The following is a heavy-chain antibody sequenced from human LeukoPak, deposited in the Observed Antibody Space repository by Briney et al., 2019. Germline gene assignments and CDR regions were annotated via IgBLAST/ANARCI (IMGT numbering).Heavy chain of an antibody. D-gene: IGHD3-16*01. CDR3: ASGGHIDY. Sequence: GGSLRLSCAGSGFSFRSFWMSWVRQAPGKGLEWVANIDEDGNEKNYVDFVKGRFAISRDNAKNSLYLQMNSLRVEDTAVYYCASGGHIDYCGQGTLVTVSS. CDR1: GFSFRSFW. V-gene: IGHV3-7*01. CDR2: IDEDGNEK. J-gene: IGHJ4*02.